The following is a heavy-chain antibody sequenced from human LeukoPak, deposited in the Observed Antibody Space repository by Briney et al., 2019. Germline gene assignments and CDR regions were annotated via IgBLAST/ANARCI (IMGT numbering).Heavy chain of an antibody. CDR2: ISYDGSNK. CDR1: GFTFSSYG. Sequence: PGGSLRLSCAASGFTFSSYGMHWVRQAPGKGLEWVAVISYDGSNKYYADSVKGRFTISRDNSKNTLYLQMNSLRAEDTAVYYCAKDGGSGWGFDYWGQGTLVTVSS. V-gene: IGHV3-30*18. D-gene: IGHD6-19*01. CDR3: AKDGGSGWGFDY. J-gene: IGHJ4*02.